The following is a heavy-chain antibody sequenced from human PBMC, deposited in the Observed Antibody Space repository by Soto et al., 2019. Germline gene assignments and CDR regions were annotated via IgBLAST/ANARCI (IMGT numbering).Heavy chain of an antibody. CDR2: ISGGGEFT. Sequence: GGSLRLSCAASGFTFSSYAMSWVRQAPGKGLEWVSAISGGGEFTYYADSVRGRFTISRDNSKNTLHLQMDSLRAEDTAIYYCASCPRPVSSYSDSWGQGTVVTVSS. D-gene: IGHD3-10*01. CDR3: ASCPRPVSSYSDS. V-gene: IGHV3-23*01. J-gene: IGHJ4*02. CDR1: GFTFSSYA.